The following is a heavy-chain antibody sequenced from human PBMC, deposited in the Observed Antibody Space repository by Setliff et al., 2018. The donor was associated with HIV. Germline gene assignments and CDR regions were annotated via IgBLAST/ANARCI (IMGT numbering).Heavy chain of an antibody. D-gene: IGHD5-12*01. CDR1: GGSISSYY. Sequence: SETLSLTCTVSGGSISSYYWSWIRQPPGKGLEWIGYIYYSGSTNYNPSLKSRVTISVDTSKNQFSLKLSSVTAADTAVYYCARSVRGYDYYYYYYMDVWGKETTVTVSS. V-gene: IGHV4-59*01. J-gene: IGHJ6*03. CDR3: ARSVRGYDYYYYYYMDV. CDR2: IYYSGST.